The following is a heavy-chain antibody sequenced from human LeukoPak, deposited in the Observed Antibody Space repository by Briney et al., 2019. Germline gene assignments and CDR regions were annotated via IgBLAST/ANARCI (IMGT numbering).Heavy chain of an antibody. CDR1: GGTFSSYA. CDR2: IIPIFGTA. V-gene: IGHV1-69*13. Sequence: ASVKVSCKXSGGTFSSYAISWVRQAPGQGLEWMGGIIPIFGTANYAQKFQGRVTITADESTSTAYMELSSLRSEDTAVYYCASNIVVVGNWFDPWGQGTLVTVSS. CDR3: ASNIVVVGNWFDP. D-gene: IGHD2-2*01. J-gene: IGHJ5*02.